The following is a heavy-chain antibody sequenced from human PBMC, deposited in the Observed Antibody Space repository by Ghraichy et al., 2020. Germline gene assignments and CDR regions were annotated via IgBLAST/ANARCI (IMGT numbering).Heavy chain of an antibody. CDR2: IYYSGST. CDR1: GGSISSYY. CDR3: ASEAGSPTFGAFDI. V-gene: IGHV4-59*01. Sequence: QTLSLTCTVSGGSISSYYWSWIRQPPGKGLEWIGYIYYSGSTNYNPSLKSRVTISVDTSKNQFSLKLSSVTAADTAVYYCASEAGSPTFGAFDIWGQGTMVTVSS. D-gene: IGHD1-26*01. J-gene: IGHJ3*02.